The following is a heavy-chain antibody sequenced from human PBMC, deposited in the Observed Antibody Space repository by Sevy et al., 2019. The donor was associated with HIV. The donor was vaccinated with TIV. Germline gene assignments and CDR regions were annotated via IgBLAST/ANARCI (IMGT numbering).Heavy chain of an antibody. CDR2: IYYSGST. CDR3: ARGSGYSNWFDP. Sequence: SETLSLTCTVSGGSMSNYYWSWIRQPPGKGLEWIGYIYYSGSTNYNPSIKSRVTISVDTSKNQFSLKLSSVTAADTAVYYCARGSGYSNWFDPWGQGTLVTVSS. CDR1: GGSMSNYY. J-gene: IGHJ5*02. V-gene: IGHV4-59*12. D-gene: IGHD4-4*01.